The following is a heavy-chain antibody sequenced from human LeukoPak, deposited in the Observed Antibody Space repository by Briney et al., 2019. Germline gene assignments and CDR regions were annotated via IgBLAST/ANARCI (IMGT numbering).Heavy chain of an antibody. J-gene: IGHJ4*02. CDR3: VRTPPNWGFDY. V-gene: IGHV1-8*01. Sequence: ASVKVSCRASGYTFTTHDINWVRQATGQGLEWMGWMSPNSGDTGYAQKFQGRVTMTSDSSISTAFMELSSLRSEDTAIYYCVRTPPNWGFDYWGQGTLVTVSS. CDR2: MSPNSGDT. CDR1: GYTFTTHD. D-gene: IGHD7-27*01.